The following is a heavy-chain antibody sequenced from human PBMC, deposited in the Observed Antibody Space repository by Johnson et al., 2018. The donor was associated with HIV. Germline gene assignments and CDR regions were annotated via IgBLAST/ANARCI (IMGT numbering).Heavy chain of an antibody. V-gene: IGHV3-74*01. J-gene: IGHJ3*02. CDR3: AREGPSERAGFDI. CDR2: INTAGGST. Sequence: VQLVESGGGVVQPGGSLRLSCAASGFTFSNAWMHWVRQAPGKGLVWVARINTAGGSTSYVDSVKGRFTVSRDNAKNTLYLQMNSLRADDTAVYYCAREGPSERAGFDIWGQGTMVTVSS. CDR1: GFTFSNAW.